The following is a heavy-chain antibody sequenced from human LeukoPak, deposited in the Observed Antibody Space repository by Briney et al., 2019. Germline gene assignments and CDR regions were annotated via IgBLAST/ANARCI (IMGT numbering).Heavy chain of an antibody. V-gene: IGHV1-2*02. CDR1: GYSFTGYH. D-gene: IGHD3-3*01. CDR2: VNPKTGGT. Sequence: ASVKVSCKAFGYSFTGYHLHWVRQAPRRGLEWMGWVNPKTGGTNYARKFQGRVTMTRDTSINTVNMELSRLTSDDTAVYYCAREFSSKLEWLAYVTGDDAFDVWGQGTMITVSS. CDR3: AREFSSKLEWLAYVTGDDAFDV. J-gene: IGHJ3*01.